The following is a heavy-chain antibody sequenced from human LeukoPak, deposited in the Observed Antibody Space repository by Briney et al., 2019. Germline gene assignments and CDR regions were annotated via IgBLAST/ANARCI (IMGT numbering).Heavy chain of an antibody. Sequence: SQTLSLTCTVSGGSISSGDYYWSWIRQPPGKGLEWIGYIYYSGRTYYNPSLKGRVTISIDTSKNQFSLRLSSVTAADTAVYYCASNRGQWLFSDWGQGTLVTVSS. CDR3: ASNRGQWLFSD. V-gene: IGHV4-30-4*01. CDR2: IYYSGRT. D-gene: IGHD6-19*01. CDR1: GGSISSGDYY. J-gene: IGHJ4*02.